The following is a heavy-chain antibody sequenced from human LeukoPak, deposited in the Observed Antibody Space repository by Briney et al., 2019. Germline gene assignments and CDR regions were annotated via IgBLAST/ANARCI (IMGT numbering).Heavy chain of an antibody. CDR3: AKVAAAAGSGEGNWFDP. CDR1: GFTFSSYG. Sequence: TGGSLRLSXVASGFTFSSYGMHWVRQAPGKGLEWVAFIRYDGSHKYYADSVKGRFTISRDNSKNTLYLQMNSLRAEDTAVYYCAKVAAAAGSGEGNWFDPWGQGTLVTVSS. D-gene: IGHD6-13*01. J-gene: IGHJ5*02. CDR2: IRYDGSHK. V-gene: IGHV3-30*02.